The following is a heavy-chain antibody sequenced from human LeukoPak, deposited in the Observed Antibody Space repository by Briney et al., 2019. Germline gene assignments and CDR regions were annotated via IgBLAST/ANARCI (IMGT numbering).Heavy chain of an antibody. CDR3: ARRRGYYDFWSAKGGWFDP. J-gene: IGHJ5*02. Sequence: PSETLSLTCTVSGGSISSYYWSWIRQPPAKGLEWIGYIYYSGSTTYNPSLKSRVTISVDTSKNQFSLKLSSVTAADTAVYYCARRRGYYDFWSAKGGWFDPWGEGTLVTVSS. V-gene: IGHV4-59*12. D-gene: IGHD3-3*01. CDR2: IYYSGST. CDR1: GGSISSYY.